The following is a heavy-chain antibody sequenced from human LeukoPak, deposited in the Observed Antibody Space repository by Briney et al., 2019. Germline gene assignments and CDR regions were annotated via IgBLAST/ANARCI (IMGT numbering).Heavy chain of an antibody. CDR2: IYPSDSDT. V-gene: IGHV5-51*01. Sequence: GVSLKISCKGSGYSFTNYWIGWVRQMPGKGLEWMGIIYPSDSDTRYSPSFQGQVTISADKSISTAYLQWSSLKASDTAMYYCARLIGYCSSTSCHGNFDYWGQGTLVTVSS. CDR3: ARLIGYCSSTSCHGNFDY. CDR1: GYSFTNYW. J-gene: IGHJ4*02. D-gene: IGHD2-2*03.